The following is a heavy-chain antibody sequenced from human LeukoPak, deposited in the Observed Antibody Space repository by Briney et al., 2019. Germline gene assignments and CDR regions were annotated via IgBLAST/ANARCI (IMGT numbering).Heavy chain of an antibody. CDR2: ISSNGGST. J-gene: IGHJ6*02. D-gene: IGHD3-10*01. CDR1: GFTFSSYA. V-gene: IGHV3-64D*06. Sequence: GGSLRLSCSASGFTFSSYAMHWVRQAPGRGLEYVSAISSNGGSTYYADSVKGRFTISRDNSKNTLYLQMSSLRAEDTAVYYCVKATYYYGSGSYEIYYYGMDVWGQGTTVTVSS. CDR3: VKATYYYGSGSYEIYYYGMDV.